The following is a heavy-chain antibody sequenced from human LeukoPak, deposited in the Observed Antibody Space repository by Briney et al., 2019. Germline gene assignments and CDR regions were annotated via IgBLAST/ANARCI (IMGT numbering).Heavy chain of an antibody. CDR2: INPSDGST. CDR1: GYTFNSYH. J-gene: IGHJ4*02. CDR3: AYEGADGSND. V-gene: IGHV1-46*02. D-gene: IGHD5-24*01. Sequence: GASVKVSCKAAGYTFNSYHIYWVRQAPGQGLEWVGIINPSDGSTAYAQKFQGRVTMTRDTSTSTVYMNLSSLRSDDTAVYFCAYEGADGSNDWGQGALVIVSS.